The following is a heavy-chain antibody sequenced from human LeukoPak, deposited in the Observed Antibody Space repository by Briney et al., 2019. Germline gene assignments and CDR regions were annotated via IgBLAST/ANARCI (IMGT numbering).Heavy chain of an antibody. J-gene: IGHJ4*02. V-gene: IGHV3-11*01. D-gene: IGHD5-18*01. CDR3: AKSEMGPYGYNDY. CDR2: ISSSGSTT. CDR1: GFTFSNYY. Sequence: PGGSLRLSCAASGFTFSNYYMSWIRQAPGKGLEWVSYISSSGSTTYYADSVKGRFTISRDNSKNTLYLQMNSLRAEDTAVYYCAKSEMGPYGYNDYWGQGTLVTVSS.